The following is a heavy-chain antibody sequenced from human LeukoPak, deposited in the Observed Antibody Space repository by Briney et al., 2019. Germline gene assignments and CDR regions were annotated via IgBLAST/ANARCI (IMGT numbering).Heavy chain of an antibody. CDR3: ARVEYYYYYYGMDV. D-gene: IGHD5-24*01. V-gene: IGHV1-58*01. J-gene: IGHJ6*02. CDR2: IVVGSGNT. Sequence: GASVKVSCKASGFTFTSSAVQWVRQARGQRLEWIGWIVVGSGNTNYAQKFQERVTMTRNTSISTAYMELSSLRSEDTAVYYCARVEYYYYYYGMDVWGQGTTVTVSS. CDR1: GFTFTSSA.